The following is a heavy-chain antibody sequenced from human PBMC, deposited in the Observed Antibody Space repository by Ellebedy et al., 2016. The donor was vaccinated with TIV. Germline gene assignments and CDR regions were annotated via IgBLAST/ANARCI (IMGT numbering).Heavy chain of an antibody. D-gene: IGHD2-15*01. Sequence: GGSLRLXXAASGFTFTSYGMHWVRQAPGKGLEWVAVIWYDGSNKYYADSVKGRFTISRDNSKNTLYLQMNSLRAEDTAVYYCAKDQPDGYCSGGSCYPFDYWGQGTLVTVSS. CDR2: IWYDGSNK. CDR3: AKDQPDGYCSGGSCYPFDY. J-gene: IGHJ4*02. V-gene: IGHV3-33*06. CDR1: GFTFTSYG.